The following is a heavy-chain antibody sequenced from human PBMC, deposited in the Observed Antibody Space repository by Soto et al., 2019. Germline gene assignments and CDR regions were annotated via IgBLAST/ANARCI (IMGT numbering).Heavy chain of an antibody. CDR2: VNHGGST. CDR3: ARAAVAAGGPFDK. Sequence: PGATLSLPCAVSGGSFSGFFWGWIRQPPGKGLEWIGEVNHGGSTNYNPSLKSRVTISSDTSKTHFSLTLRSVTAADTAVYYCARAAVAAGGPFDKWGQGALVTVSS. CDR1: GGSFSGFF. D-gene: IGHD2-15*01. J-gene: IGHJ4*02. V-gene: IGHV4-34*01.